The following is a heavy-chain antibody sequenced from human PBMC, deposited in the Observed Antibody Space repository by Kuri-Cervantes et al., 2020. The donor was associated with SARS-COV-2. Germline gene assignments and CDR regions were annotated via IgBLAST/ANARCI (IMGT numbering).Heavy chain of an antibody. J-gene: IGHJ6*02. D-gene: IGHD3-10*01. CDR2: ISAYNGNT. CDR3: ARGRLTYGSGSYYQHYYYGMDV. Sequence: ASVKVSCKASGYTFTSYGISWVRQAPGLGLEWMGWISAYNGNTNYAQKLQGRVTMTTDTSTSTAYMELSSLRSEDTAVYYCARGRLTYGSGSYYQHYYYGMDVWGQGTTVTVSS. V-gene: IGHV1-18*01. CDR1: GYTFTSYG.